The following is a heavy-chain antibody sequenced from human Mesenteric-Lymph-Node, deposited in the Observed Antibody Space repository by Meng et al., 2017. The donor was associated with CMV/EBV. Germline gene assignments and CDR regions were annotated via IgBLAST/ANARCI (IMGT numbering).Heavy chain of an antibody. V-gene: IGHV3-7*01. CDR2: IDQDGSQK. CDR3: ARVTYCSSTSCFDYYGMDV. J-gene: IGHJ6*02. CDR1: GFTFTNYW. Sequence: GESLKISCAASGFTFTNYWMTWVRQAPGKGLDWVAKIDQDGSQKYHVDSVRGRFTISRDNSKNTLYVQMNSLRGEDTAVYYCARVTYCSSTSCFDYYGMDVWGQGTTVTVSS. D-gene: IGHD2-2*01.